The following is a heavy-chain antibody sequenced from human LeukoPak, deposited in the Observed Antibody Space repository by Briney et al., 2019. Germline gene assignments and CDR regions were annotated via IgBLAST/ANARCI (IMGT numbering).Heavy chain of an antibody. V-gene: IGHV4-30-4*08. J-gene: IGHJ4*02. D-gene: IGHD6-13*01. CDR3: AXGRHRAGSRWYGVFFDX. Sequence: SETLSLTCTVSGDSMTSGDYFWGWILQPPGKCLEWIGHISYRGNTYYSPSLKSPAAISVDTSKNQFSLQLRSVASADTAVYFCAXGRHRAGSRWYGVFFDXXGQGTLXXVS. CDR1: GDSMTSGDYF. CDR2: ISYRGNT.